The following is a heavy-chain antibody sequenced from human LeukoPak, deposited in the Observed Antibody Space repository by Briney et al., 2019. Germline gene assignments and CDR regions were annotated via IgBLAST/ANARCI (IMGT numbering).Heavy chain of an antibody. J-gene: IGHJ4*02. CDR1: GFTFSSSA. D-gene: IGHD4-17*01. CDR3: AKDVTTVTVKYFDY. V-gene: IGHV3-23*01. Sequence: GSLRLSCAASGFTFSSSAMSWVRQAPGKGLEWLSGISGSGGGTYYADSVKGRFTISRDNSKNTLYLQMNSLRAEDTAVYYCAKDVTTVTVKYFDYWGQGTLVTVSS. CDR2: ISGSGGGT.